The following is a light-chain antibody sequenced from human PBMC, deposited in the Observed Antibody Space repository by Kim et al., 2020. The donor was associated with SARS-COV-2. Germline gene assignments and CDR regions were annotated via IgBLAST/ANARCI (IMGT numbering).Light chain of an antibody. CDR2: DAS. CDR1: QDIISS. V-gene: IGKV1-13*02. Sequence: ASVGDRLTITCRASQDIISSLAWYQQKVGKSPKLLIYDASRLEGGVPSRFSGSGSGTDFTLTITGLQSEDFATYYCQHFNSYPLTFGGGTKVDIK. CDR3: QHFNSYPLT. J-gene: IGKJ4*01.